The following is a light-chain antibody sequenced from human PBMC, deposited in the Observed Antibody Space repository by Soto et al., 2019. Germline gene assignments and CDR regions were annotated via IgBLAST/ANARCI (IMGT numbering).Light chain of an antibody. CDR2: DVT. CDR3: SSYTSTSTPVV. Sequence: QSALTQPASVSGSPGQSITISCTGTSSDVGAYDFVSWYQHSPGKAPKLVTFDVTHRPPGISDRFSGSKSGNAASLTISGLQAEDEADYYCSSYTSTSTPVVFGGGTKVTVL. V-gene: IGLV2-14*01. CDR1: SSDVGAYDF. J-gene: IGLJ2*01.